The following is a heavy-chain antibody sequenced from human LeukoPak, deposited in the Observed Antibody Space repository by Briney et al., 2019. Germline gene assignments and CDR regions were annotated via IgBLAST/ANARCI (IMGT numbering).Heavy chain of an antibody. V-gene: IGHV4-34*01. CDR1: GGSFSGYY. CDR2: INHSGGT. CDR3: ASGQGPADY. J-gene: IGHJ4*02. Sequence: SETLSLTCAVYGGSFSGYYWSWIRQPPGKGLEWIGEINHSGGTNYSPSLKSRVTISVDTSKNQFSLKLSSVTAADTAVYYCASGQGPADYWGQGTLVTVSS.